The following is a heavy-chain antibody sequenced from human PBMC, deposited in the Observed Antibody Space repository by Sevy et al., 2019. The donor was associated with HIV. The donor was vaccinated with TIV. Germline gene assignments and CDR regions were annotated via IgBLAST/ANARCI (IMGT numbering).Heavy chain of an antibody. CDR3: ARDVAANYYYYYGMDV. J-gene: IGHJ6*02. CDR1: GYTFTSYG. D-gene: IGHD6-13*01. CDR2: ISAYNGNT. V-gene: IGHV1-18*01. Sequence: ASVKVSCKASGYTFTSYGISWVRQAPGQGLEWMGWISAYNGNTNYAQKLQGRVTMTTDTSTSTAYMELRSLRSDDTAVYYCARDVAANYYYYYGMDVWGQGTTVTVSS.